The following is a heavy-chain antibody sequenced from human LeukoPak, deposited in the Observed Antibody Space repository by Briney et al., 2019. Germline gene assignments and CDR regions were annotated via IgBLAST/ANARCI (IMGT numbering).Heavy chain of an antibody. J-gene: IGHJ6*03. D-gene: IGHD3-9*01. Sequence: PSETLSLTCTVSGGPISNNYRSWIRQSAGEGLEWIGRMTSSGDINYNPSLKSRVTMSVDASKNQFSLKLTSVTAADTAVYYCARDSLTWPYYMDVWGKGIAVIVSS. CDR3: ARDSLTWPYYMDV. V-gene: IGHV4-4*07. CDR2: MTSSGDI. CDR1: GGPISNNY.